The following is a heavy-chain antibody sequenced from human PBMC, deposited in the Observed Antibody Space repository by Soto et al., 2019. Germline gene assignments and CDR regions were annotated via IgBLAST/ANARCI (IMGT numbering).Heavy chain of an antibody. CDR2: IWYDGSHE. CDR1: GFTFNNYG. D-gene: IGHD3-22*01. Sequence: GGSLRLSCAASGFTFNNYGMHWVRQAPGKGLEWVAVIWYDGSHESYADSVKGRFTISRDNSKNTLYLQMNSMRAEDTAVYYCARDRYSYDSRAYQGVDWYFDLWGRGTLVTVSS. J-gene: IGHJ2*01. CDR3: ARDRYSYDSRAYQGVDWYFDL. V-gene: IGHV3-33*01.